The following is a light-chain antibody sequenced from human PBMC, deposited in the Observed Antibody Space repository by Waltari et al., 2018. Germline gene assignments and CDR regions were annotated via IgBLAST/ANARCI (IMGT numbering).Light chain of an antibody. CDR2: DTS. J-gene: IGKJ4*01. V-gene: IGKV3-11*01. Sequence: ETVLTQSPVTLSLSPGERATLSCRASQTVNTYLAWYQQKPGQAPRLLIYDTSNRATGIPARFSGSESGTDFTLTISSREPEDFAVYYCQQRNSWPLTFGGGTKVEIK. CDR3: QQRNSWPLT. CDR1: QTVNTY.